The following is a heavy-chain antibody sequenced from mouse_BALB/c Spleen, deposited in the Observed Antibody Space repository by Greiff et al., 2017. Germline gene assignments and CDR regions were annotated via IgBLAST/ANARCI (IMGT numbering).Heavy chain of an antibody. CDR3: ARDRYYGSSYAMDY. J-gene: IGHJ4*01. V-gene: IGHV2-9*02. CDR1: GFSLTSYG. Sequence: VMLVESGPGLVAPSQSLSITCTVSGFSLTSYGVHWVRQPPGKGLEWLGVIWAGGSTNYNSALMSRLSISKDNSKSQVFLKMNSLQTDDTAMYYCARDRYYGSSYAMDYWGQGTSVTVSS. CDR2: IWAGGST. D-gene: IGHD1-1*01.